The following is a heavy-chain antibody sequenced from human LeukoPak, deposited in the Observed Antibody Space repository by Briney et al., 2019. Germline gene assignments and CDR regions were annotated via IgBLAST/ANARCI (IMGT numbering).Heavy chain of an antibody. J-gene: IGHJ4*02. Sequence: PGGSLRLSCAASGFTFSSYWMHWVRQAPGKGLVWVSRINTDGSSTTYADSVKGRFTISRDNAKNTLYLQMNSLSAEDTAVYYCARGYSSSHRIDYWGQGTLVTVSS. D-gene: IGHD6-6*01. CDR1: GFTFSSYW. V-gene: IGHV3-74*01. CDR3: ARGYSSSHRIDY. CDR2: INTDGSST.